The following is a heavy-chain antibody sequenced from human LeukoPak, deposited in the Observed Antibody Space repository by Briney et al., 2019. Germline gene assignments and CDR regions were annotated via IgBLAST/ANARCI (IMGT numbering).Heavy chain of an antibody. J-gene: IGHJ4*02. Sequence: GGSLRLSCAASGFTFSSYAMSWVRQAPGKGLEWVSAISGSGGSTYYADSVKGRSTISRDNSKNTLYLQMNSLRAEDTAVYYCAKGRLGYCSGGSCPDGYWGQGTLVTVSS. D-gene: IGHD2-15*01. CDR3: AKGRLGYCSGGSCPDGY. CDR1: GFTFSSYA. V-gene: IGHV3-23*01. CDR2: ISGSGGST.